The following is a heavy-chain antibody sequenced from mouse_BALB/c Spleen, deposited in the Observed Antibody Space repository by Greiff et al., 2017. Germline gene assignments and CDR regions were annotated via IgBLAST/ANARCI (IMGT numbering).Heavy chain of an antibody. CDR2: ISSGSSTI. CDR1: GFTFSSFG. D-gene: IGHD1-1*01. Sequence: EVKLVESGGGLVQPGGSRKLSCAASGFTFSSFGMHWVRQAPEKGLEWVAYISSGSSTIYYADTVKGRFTISRDNPTNTLFLQMNSLRSEDTAMYYSARPDNSSISHYNAMDYWGQGTSVTVSA. V-gene: IGHV5-17*02. J-gene: IGHJ4*01. CDR3: ARPDNSSISHYNAMDY.